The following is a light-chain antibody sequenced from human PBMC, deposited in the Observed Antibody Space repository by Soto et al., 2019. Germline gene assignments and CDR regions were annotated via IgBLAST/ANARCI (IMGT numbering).Light chain of an antibody. CDR3: CSYAGNSGV. CDR1: SSDVGSYNF. V-gene: IGLV2-23*02. CDR2: EVS. J-gene: IGLJ3*02. Sequence: QSALTQPASVSGSHGQSIIISCTGTSSDVGSYNFVSWYQQHTGKAPKLMIYEVSKRPSGVSNRFSGSKSGNTASLTISGLQPEDEADYYCCSYAGNSGVFGGWTK.